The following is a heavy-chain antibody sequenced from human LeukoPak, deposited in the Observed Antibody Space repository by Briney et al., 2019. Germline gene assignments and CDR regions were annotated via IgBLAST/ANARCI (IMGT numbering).Heavy chain of an antibody. CDR1: GYSISSGYY. CDR3: ARMNIVGATRNAFDI. CDR2: IYHSGST. V-gene: IGHV4-38-2*02. J-gene: IGHJ3*02. Sequence: SETLSLTCTVSGYSISSGYYWGWIRQPPGKGLEWIGSIYHSGSTYYNPSLKSRVTISVDTSKNQFSLKLSSVTAADTAVYYCARMNIVGATRNAFDIWGQGTMVTVSS. D-gene: IGHD1-26*01.